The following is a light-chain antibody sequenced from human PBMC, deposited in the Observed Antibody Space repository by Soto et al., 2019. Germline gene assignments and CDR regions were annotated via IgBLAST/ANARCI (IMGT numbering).Light chain of an antibody. J-gene: IGLJ1*01. V-gene: IGLV2-8*01. CDR1: SSDVGGYNY. CDR3: TSYAGSNNFFYV. CDR2: EVS. Sequence: QSALTQPPSASGSPGQSVTISCTGTSSDVGGYNYVSWYQQHPGKAPKLMIYEVSKRPSGVPDHFSGSKSGNTASLTVSGLQAEDEADYYCTSYAGSNNFFYVFGTGTKLTVL.